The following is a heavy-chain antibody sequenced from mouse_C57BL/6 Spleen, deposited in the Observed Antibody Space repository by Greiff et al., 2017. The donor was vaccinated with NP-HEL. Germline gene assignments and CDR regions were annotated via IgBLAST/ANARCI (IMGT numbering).Heavy chain of an antibody. D-gene: IGHD2-3*01. Sequence: VQLQQPGAELVKPGASVKLSCKASGYTFTSYWMHWVKQRPGQGLEWIGMIHPTSGSTNYNEKFKSKATLTVDKSSGTAYMQLSSLTSEDSAVYYCASDDGYRGSMDYWGQGTSVTVSS. CDR1: GYTFTSYW. CDR3: ASDDGYRGSMDY. CDR2: IHPTSGST. V-gene: IGHV1-64*01. J-gene: IGHJ4*01.